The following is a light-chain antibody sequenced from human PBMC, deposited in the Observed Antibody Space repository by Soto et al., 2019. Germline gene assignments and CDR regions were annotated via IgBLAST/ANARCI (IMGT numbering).Light chain of an antibody. CDR1: SSDVGGYNY. V-gene: IGLV2-14*01. CDR2: DVS. Sequence: QSALTQPASVSGSPGQSITISCTGTSSDVGGYNYVSWYQQHPGKAPKLMIYDVSNRPSGVSNRFSGSKSGNTASLTISGLQAEDGADYYCSSYTSSSPPYVFGTGTKSPS. J-gene: IGLJ1*01. CDR3: SSYTSSSPPYV.